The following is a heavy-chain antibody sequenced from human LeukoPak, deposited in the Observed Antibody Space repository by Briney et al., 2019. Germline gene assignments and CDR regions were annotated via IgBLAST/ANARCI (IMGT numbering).Heavy chain of an antibody. CDR1: GYTFTGYY. Sequence: GASVKVSCKASGYTFTGYYMHWVRQAPGQGLEWMGWINPNSGGTNYAQKFQGRVTMTRGTSISTAYMELSRLRSDDTAVYYCARGPDGYYYDSSGYYYVYWGQGTLVTVSS. CDR3: ARGPDGYYYDSSGYYYVY. D-gene: IGHD3-22*01. CDR2: INPNSGGT. V-gene: IGHV1-2*02. J-gene: IGHJ4*02.